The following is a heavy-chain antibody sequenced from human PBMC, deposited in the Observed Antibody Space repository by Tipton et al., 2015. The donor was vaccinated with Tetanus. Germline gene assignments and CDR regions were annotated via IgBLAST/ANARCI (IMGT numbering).Heavy chain of an antibody. CDR1: GGSFSGYY. D-gene: IGHD3-16*01. CDR2: INHSGST. Sequence: TLSLTCAVYGGSFSGYYWSWIRQPPEKGLEWIGEINHSGSTNYNPSLKSRVTISVDTSKNQFSLKLSSVTAADTAVYYCARGLGSYYYYGMDVWGQGTTVTVSS. CDR3: ARGLGSYYYYGMDV. V-gene: IGHV4-34*01. J-gene: IGHJ6*02.